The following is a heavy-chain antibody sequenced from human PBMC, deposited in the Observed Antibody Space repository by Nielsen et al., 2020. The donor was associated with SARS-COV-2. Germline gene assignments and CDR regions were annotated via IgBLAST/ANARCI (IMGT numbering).Heavy chain of an antibody. CDR1: GGSISSSSYY. CDR3: ARQVRGEGSGYDFLVSHYFDY. Sequence: SETLSLTCTVSGGSISSSSYYWGWIRQPPGKGLEWIGSIYYSGSTYYNPSLKSRVTISVDTSKNQFSLKLSSVTAADTAVYYCARQVRGEGSGYDFLVSHYFDYWGQGTLVTVSS. CDR2: IYYSGST. D-gene: IGHD5-12*01. V-gene: IGHV4-39*01. J-gene: IGHJ4*02.